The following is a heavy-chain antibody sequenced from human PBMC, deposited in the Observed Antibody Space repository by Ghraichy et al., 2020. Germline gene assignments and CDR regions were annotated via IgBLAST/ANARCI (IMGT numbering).Heavy chain of an antibody. D-gene: IGHD3/OR15-3a*01. CDR3: ARDGQGPRDLDY. CDR1: GFTLSDYW. Sequence: GGSLRLSCAASGFTLSDYWMHWVRQAPGKGLVWVSHIKNDGIATTYADSVKGRFTISRDDGENTMFLEMNSLRVEDTALYYCARDGQGPRDLDYWGQGTLVTVSS. CDR2: IKNDGIAT. J-gene: IGHJ4*02. V-gene: IGHV3-74*01.